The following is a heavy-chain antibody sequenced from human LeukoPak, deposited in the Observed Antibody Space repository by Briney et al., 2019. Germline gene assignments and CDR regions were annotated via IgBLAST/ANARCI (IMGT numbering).Heavy chain of an antibody. D-gene: IGHD7-27*01. Sequence: PGGSLRLSCAASGFTFSTYTMYWVRQPPGKGLEWVSIIGGSGGDIHYADSVKGRFTISGDNSKNTLYLQMNSLRVEDTAIYYCAIDPNWGIHYWGQGVLVTVSS. CDR3: AIDPNWGIHY. J-gene: IGHJ4*02. V-gene: IGHV3-23*01. CDR1: GFTFSTYT. CDR2: IGGSGGDI.